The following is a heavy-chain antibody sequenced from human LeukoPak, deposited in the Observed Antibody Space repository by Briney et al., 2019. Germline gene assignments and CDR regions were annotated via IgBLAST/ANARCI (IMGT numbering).Heavy chain of an antibody. D-gene: IGHD4-17*01. CDR1: GFTFSSYG. CDR2: ISYDGSNK. Sequence: GGSLRLSCAVSGFTFSSYGMHWVRQAPAKGLEWVAIISYDGSNKYYADSVKGRFTISRDNSKNTLYLQMNSLRAEDTAVYYCAKSTTVTQRGYFDYWGQGTLVTVSS. CDR3: AKSTTVTQRGYFDY. J-gene: IGHJ4*02. V-gene: IGHV3-30*18.